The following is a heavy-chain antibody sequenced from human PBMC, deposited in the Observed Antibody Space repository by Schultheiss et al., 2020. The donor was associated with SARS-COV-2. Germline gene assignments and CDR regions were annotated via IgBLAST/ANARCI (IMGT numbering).Heavy chain of an antibody. CDR2: IYYSGST. D-gene: IGHD3-3*01. V-gene: IGHV4-31*11. Sequence: SQTLSLTCAVYGDSISSGAYYWSWIRQHPGKGLEWIGYIYYSGSTYYNPSLKSRVTISVDTSKNQFSLQLNSVTPEDTAVYYCAREVEDDFWSGYRRLVNNWFDPWGQGTLVTVSS. J-gene: IGHJ5*02. CDR1: GDSISSGAYY. CDR3: AREVEDDFWSGYRRLVNNWFDP.